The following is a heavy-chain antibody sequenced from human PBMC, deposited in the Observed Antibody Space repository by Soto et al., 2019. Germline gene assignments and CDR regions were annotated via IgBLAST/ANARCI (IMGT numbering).Heavy chain of an antibody. D-gene: IGHD1-7*01. CDR1: GDNLSSNYTA. CDR2: TFYRSKWYT. J-gene: IGHJ6*03. V-gene: IGHV6-1*01. Sequence: QSQTLSLTCAISGDNLSSNYTAWYWIRQSPSRGLEWLGRTFYRSKWYTDYAVSAKSRVTINPDTSKNQFSLQLNSVTPEDTAVYYCARGTRTIHYYYYYMDVWGTGTTVTVSS. CDR3: ARGTRTIHYYYYYMDV.